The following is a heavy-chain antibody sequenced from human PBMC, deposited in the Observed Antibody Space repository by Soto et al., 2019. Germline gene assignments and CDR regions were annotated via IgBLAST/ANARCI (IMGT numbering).Heavy chain of an antibody. CDR2: ISWNSGNI. CDR3: PRDASITTSYLPY. CDR1: GFTFDDYA. V-gene: IGHV3-9*01. D-gene: IGHD1-1*01. J-gene: IGHJ4*02. Sequence: EVQLVESGGGLVQPGRSLRLSCVTSGFTFDDYAMHWVRQAPGKGLEWVSSISWNSGNIDYADSVKGRFTVSRDNARNSLYLHMDSLRSEDTALYYCPRDASITTSYLPYWGQGTLVTVSS.